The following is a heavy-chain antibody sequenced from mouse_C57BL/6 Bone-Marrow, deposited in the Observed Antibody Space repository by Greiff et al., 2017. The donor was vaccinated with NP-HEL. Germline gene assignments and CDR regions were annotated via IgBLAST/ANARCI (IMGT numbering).Heavy chain of an antibody. J-gene: IGHJ1*03. CDR2: IDPENGDT. Sequence: EVKLVESGAELVRPGASVKLSCTASGFNIKDDYMHWVKQRPEQGLEWIGWIDPENGDTEYASKFQGKATITADTSSNTAYLQLSSLTSEDTAVYYCTDLLWYFDVWGTGTTVTVSS. D-gene: IGHD2-1*01. CDR3: TDLLWYFDV. CDR1: GFNIKDDY. V-gene: IGHV14-4*01.